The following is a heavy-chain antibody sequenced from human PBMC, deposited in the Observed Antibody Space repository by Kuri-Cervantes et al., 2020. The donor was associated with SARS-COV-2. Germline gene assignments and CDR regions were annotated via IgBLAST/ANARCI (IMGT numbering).Heavy chain of an antibody. V-gene: IGHV4-39*07. J-gene: IGHJ4*02. Sequence: SETLSLTCTVSGGPISSSSYYWGWIRQPPGKGLEWIGSIYYSGSTNYNPSLKSRVTISVDTSKNQFSLKLSSVTAADTAVYYCARVKLRDAYYFDHWGQGTLVTVSS. CDR1: GGPISSSSYY. CDR2: IYYSGST. CDR3: ARVKLRDAYYFDH.